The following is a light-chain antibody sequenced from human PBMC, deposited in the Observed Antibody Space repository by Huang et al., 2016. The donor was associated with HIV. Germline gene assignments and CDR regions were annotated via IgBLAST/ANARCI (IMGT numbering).Light chain of an antibody. CDR1: QGISSD. CDR3: QQVNSFPFT. Sequence: IHLTQSPSSLSASVGDRVIITCRASQGISSDLAWFQQKPGKAPKLLIYGASTLQSGVPSRFTGSGSGANFTLSSSSLQPEDFSTYYCQQVNSFPFTFGPGTKVDIK. V-gene: IGKV1-9*01. CDR2: GAS. J-gene: IGKJ3*01.